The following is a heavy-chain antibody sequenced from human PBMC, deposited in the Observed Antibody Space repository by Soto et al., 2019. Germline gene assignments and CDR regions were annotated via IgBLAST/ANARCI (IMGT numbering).Heavy chain of an antibody. CDR3: AKGHTTAVFSYFDL. J-gene: IGHJ2*01. CDR2: ISWNSGNI. Sequence: DVQLVESGGGLVQPGRSLRLSCAASGFTFDDYAMNWVRQAPGKGLEWVSSISWNSGNIVYADSMKGRFTISRDNAKNSLYLQMNGLRAEDTAFYYCAKGHTTAVFSYFDLWGRGILVTVSS. V-gene: IGHV3-9*01. D-gene: IGHD1-1*01. CDR1: GFTFDDYA.